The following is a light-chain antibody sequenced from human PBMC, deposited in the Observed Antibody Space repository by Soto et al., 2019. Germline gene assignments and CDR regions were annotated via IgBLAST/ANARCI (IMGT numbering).Light chain of an antibody. CDR2: TAS. CDR1: QDISDS. J-gene: IGKJ4*01. V-gene: IGKV1-33*01. CDR3: QQYDDRPLT. Sequence: DIQVTQSPSSLSASVGDIVTSTCQASQDISDSLNWYQQKPGKAPKLVIYTASNLETGVPSRFSGSGSGTHFAFTISSLQPEDIATYYCQQYDDRPLTFGGGTKVDIK.